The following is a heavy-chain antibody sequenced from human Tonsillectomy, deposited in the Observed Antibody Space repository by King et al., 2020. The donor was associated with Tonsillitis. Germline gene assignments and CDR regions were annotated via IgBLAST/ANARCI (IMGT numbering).Heavy chain of an antibody. D-gene: IGHD2-15*01. CDR1: GFTFSSYG. J-gene: IGHJ6*02. CDR2: IAYDGSNK. Sequence: VQLVESGGGVVQPGRSLRLACAASGFTFSSYGMHWVRQAPGKGLEWVAVIAYDGSNKYYADSVKGRFTISRDNSKNTLNLQMNSLRTEDTAVYYCAKDCTAANGSLYFGMDVWGQGTTVTVSS. V-gene: IGHV3-30*18. CDR3: AKDCTAANGSLYFGMDV.